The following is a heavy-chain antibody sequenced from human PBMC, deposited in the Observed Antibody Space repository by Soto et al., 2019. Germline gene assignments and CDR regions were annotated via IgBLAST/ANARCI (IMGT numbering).Heavy chain of an antibody. D-gene: IGHD4-17*01. CDR2: IRGSGGNT. J-gene: IGHJ1*01. CDR1: GFTFSNYG. Sequence: EVQLLESGGGLVQPGGSLRLSCAASGFTFSNYGMSWVRQAPGKGLEWVSAIRGSGGNTYYADSVKGRFTISRDNSKNTLYLKMNSLRAEDTAVYYCAKVYGGDESQHLGQGTLVTVSS. CDR3: AKVYGGDESQH. V-gene: IGHV3-23*01.